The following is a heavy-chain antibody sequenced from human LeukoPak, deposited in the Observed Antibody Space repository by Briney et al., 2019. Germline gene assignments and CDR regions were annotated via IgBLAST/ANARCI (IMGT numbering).Heavy chain of an antibody. V-gene: IGHV1-18*01. CDR2: ISAYNGNT. Sequence: AAVKVSCKASGYTFTSYGISWVRQAPGQGLEWMGWISAYNGNTNYAQKLQGRVTMTTDTSTSTAYMELRSLRSDDTAVYYCARCQPGYYDILTGYYVIIGLNDYWGQGTLVTVSS. D-gene: IGHD3-9*01. J-gene: IGHJ4*02. CDR1: GYTFTSYG. CDR3: ARCQPGYYDILTGYYVIIGLNDY.